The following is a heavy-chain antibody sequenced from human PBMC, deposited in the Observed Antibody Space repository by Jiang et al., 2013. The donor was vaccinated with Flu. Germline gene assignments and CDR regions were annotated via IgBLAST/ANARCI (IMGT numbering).Heavy chain of an antibody. CDR3: ARVELGYYYYYGMDV. Sequence: QSGSELKKPGASVKVSCKASGYSFTRNPMNWVRQAPGQGLEWMGWINTNTGNPTYAQGFTGRFVFSLDTSVSTAYLQISSLKAEDTAVYYCARVELGYYYYYGMDVWGQGTTVTVSS. D-gene: IGHD7-27*01. CDR2: INTNTGNP. CDR1: GYSFTRNP. V-gene: IGHV7-4-1*02. J-gene: IGHJ6*02.